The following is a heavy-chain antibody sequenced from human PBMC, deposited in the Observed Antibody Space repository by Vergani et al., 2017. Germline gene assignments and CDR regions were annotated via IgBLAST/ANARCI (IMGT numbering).Heavy chain of an antibody. V-gene: IGHV1-3*01. CDR3: ARDPSTGTPRFDY. Sequence: QVQLVQSGAEVKKPGASVKVSCKASGYTFTSYAMHWVRQAPGQRLEWMGWINAGNGNTKYSQKFQGRVTITRDTSASTAYMELSSLRSEDTAVYYCARDPSTGTPRFDYWGQGTLVTVSS. J-gene: IGHJ4*02. CDR2: INAGNGNT. D-gene: IGHD4-17*01. CDR1: GYTFTSYA.